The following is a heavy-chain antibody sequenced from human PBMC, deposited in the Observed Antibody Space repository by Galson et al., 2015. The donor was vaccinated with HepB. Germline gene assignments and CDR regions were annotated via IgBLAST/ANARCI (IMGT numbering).Heavy chain of an antibody. CDR1: GFTLSSYW. CDR3: ARASNQALTYYYALDV. CDR2: ISNDGSST. Sequence: SLRLSRAASGFTLSSYWVHWVRQVPGKGLVWVSRISNDGSSTTYADSVKGRFTISRDNAKNMLYLQMSSLRAEDTAVYFCARASNQALTYYYALDVWGQGTTVTVSS. J-gene: IGHJ6*02. V-gene: IGHV3-74*01.